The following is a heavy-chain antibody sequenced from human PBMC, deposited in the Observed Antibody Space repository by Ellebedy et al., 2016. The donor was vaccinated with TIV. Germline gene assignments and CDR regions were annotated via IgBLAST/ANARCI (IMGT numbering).Heavy chain of an antibody. D-gene: IGHD3-10*01. J-gene: IGHJ6*02. V-gene: IGHV4-31*03. CDR3: ARDQVVRGGYHGMDV. CDR1: GDSISSAGYY. Sequence: SETLSLXCTVSGDSISSAGYYWSWIRQHPGKGLEWIGYIYHSGTTYYNPSLKSRVSISVDTSKNQVSLRLSSVTVADTAVYYCARDQVVRGGYHGMDVWGQGTTVTVSS. CDR2: IYHSGTT.